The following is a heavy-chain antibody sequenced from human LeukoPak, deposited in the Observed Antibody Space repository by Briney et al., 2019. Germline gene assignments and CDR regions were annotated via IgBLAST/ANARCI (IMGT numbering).Heavy chain of an antibody. CDR2: IVGSSRT. D-gene: IGHD6-13*01. J-gene: IGHJ4*02. V-gene: IGHV3-21*01. CDR1: GFTFSNFA. CDR3: ARIGAGSSRDY. Sequence: PGGSLRLSCAASGFTFSNFAMTWVRQAPGKGLEWVSSIVGSSRTYYADSLKGRFTISRDNAKNSLYLQMNSLRAEDTAVYYCARIGAGSSRDYWGQGTLVTVSS.